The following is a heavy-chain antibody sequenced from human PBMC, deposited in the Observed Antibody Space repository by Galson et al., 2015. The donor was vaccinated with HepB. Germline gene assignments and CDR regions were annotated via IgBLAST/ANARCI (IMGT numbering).Heavy chain of an antibody. CDR1: GFTVNTR. Sequence: SLRLSCAASGFTVNTRMSWFRQAPGKGLEWVSVIYGCGNTYYADSVKGRFTISRDNSKNTLYLQMNSLGAEDTAMYYCAREREGNSEAEFWGQGTLVTVSS. CDR2: IYGCGNT. D-gene: IGHD5-24*01. J-gene: IGHJ4*02. V-gene: IGHV3-53*01. CDR3: AREREGNSEAEF.